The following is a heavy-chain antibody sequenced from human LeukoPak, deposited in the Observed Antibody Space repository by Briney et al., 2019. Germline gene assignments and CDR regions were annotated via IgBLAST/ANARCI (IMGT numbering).Heavy chain of an antibody. CDR3: ASSIGAADDYYYYYMDV. J-gene: IGHJ6*03. CDR2: INPNSGGT. Sequence: ASVKVSCKASGFTFTDYFLHWVRQAPGQGLEWMGWINPNSGGTKYAQKFQGRVTMTRDTSISTAYLELARLRSDDTAVYYCASSIGAADDYYYYYMDVWGKGTTVTVSS. D-gene: IGHD1-26*01. CDR1: GFTFTDYF. V-gene: IGHV1-2*02.